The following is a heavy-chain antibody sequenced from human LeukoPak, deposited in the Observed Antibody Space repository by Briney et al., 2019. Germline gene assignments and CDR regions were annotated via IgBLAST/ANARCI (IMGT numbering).Heavy chain of an antibody. V-gene: IGHV4-38-2*02. CDR2: IYHSGST. Sequence: PSETLSLTCTVSGYSISSGYYWGWIRQPPGKGLEWIGSIYHSGSTYYNPSLKSRVTISVDTSKNQFSLKLSSVTAADTAVYYCARPRNDILTGYYYFDYWGQGTLVTVSS. J-gene: IGHJ4*02. CDR1: GYSISSGYY. CDR3: ARPRNDILTGYYYFDY. D-gene: IGHD3-9*01.